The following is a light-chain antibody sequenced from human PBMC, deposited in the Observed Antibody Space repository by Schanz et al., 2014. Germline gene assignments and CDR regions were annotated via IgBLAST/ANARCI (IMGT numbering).Light chain of an antibody. J-gene: IGLJ3*02. CDR2: ANT. CDR1: SSNIGAGYD. Sequence: QSVLTQPPSVSGAPGQRVTISCTGSSSNIGAGYDVHWYQLLPGTAPKLLIYANTNRPSGVPDRFSGSKSGTSASLAITGLQTEDEADYYCCSYAGGYTWFFGGGTKLTVL. V-gene: IGLV1-40*01. CDR3: CSYAGGYTWF.